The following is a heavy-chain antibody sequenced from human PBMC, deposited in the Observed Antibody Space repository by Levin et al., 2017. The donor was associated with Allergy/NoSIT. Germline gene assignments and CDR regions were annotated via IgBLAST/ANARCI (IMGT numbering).Heavy chain of an antibody. J-gene: IGHJ3*02. Sequence: GGSLRLSCAASGFTFSSYAMHWVRQAPGKGLEHVSAISSNGGSTYYANSVKGRFTISRDNSKNTLYLQMGSLRVEDMAVYYCARGGWSLVDAFDIWGQGTMVTVSS. CDR2: ISSNGGST. CDR1: GFTFSSYA. CDR3: ARGGWSLVDAFDI. V-gene: IGHV3-64*01. D-gene: IGHD2-8*01.